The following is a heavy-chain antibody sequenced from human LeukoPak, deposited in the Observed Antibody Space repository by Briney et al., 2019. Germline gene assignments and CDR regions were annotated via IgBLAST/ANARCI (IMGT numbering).Heavy chain of an antibody. CDR1: GFTFRNCG. CDR2: ISGSDDGT. J-gene: IGHJ4*02. CDR3: AKRGPIYSSTPGNYFDY. Sequence: GGSLRLSCVASGFTFRNCGMTWVRQAPGKGLEWVSTISGSDDGTYYADSVRGRFTISRDNSKNTLYLQMKALRDEDTATYYCAKRGPIYSSTPGNYFDYWGQGTLVTVSP. D-gene: IGHD3-10*01. V-gene: IGHV3-23*01.